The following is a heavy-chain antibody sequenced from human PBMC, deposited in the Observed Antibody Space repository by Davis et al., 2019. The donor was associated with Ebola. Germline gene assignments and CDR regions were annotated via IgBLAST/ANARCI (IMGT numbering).Heavy chain of an antibody. V-gene: IGHV3-21*01. CDR2: ISAWSDYI. CDR1: GFTFSSYA. Sequence: GGSLRLSCAASGFTFSSYAMSWVRQAPGKGLEWVASISAWSDYIYYTDSVKGRFTISRDNANNSVYLQMSSLRAEDTAVYYCARDRDFYDTSAYHPRGWFDLWGQGTLVIVSS. J-gene: IGHJ5*02. D-gene: IGHD3-22*01. CDR3: ARDRDFYDTSAYHPRGWFDL.